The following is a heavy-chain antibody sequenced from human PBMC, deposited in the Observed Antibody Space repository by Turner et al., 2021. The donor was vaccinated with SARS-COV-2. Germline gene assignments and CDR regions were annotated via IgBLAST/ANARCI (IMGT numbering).Heavy chain of an antibody. V-gene: IGHV1-69*08. D-gene: IGHD3-22*01. J-gene: IGHJ3*02. CDR3: ARDLPYYYDSSGLTSDAFDI. Sequence: QVQLVQSGAEVKKPGSSVKVSCKASGGTFSSYTTSWVRQAPGQGLEWMGRIIPILGITNYAQKFQGRVTITANKSTSTAYMELSSLRSEDTAVYDCARDLPYYYDSSGLTSDAFDIWGQGTMVTVSS. CDR1: GGTFSSYT. CDR2: IIPILGIT.